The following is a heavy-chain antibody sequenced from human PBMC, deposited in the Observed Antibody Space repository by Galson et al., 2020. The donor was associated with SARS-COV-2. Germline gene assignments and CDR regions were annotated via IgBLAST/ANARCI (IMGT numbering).Heavy chain of an antibody. CDR1: GFTFSTYA. J-gene: IGHJ4*02. CDR3: VRDLSTVQYYLPDY. D-gene: IGHD4-4*01. V-gene: IGHV3-30*01. CDR2: ISSDGNSK. Sequence: GGSLRLSCVASGFTFSTYAMHWVRQAPGKGLEWVALISSDGNSKFYADPVKGRFTISRDNSKNTLYLQMNSLRAEDTAVNYCVRDLSTVQYYLPDYWGQGTLVTVSS.